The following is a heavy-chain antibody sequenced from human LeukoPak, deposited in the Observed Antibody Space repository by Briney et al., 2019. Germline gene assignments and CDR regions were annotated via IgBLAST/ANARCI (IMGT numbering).Heavy chain of an antibody. CDR2: ISAYNGNT. CDR1: GYTFTSYG. CDR3: ARDGIAAAGTSVDY. D-gene: IGHD6-13*01. J-gene: IGHJ4*02. V-gene: IGHV1-18*01. Sequence: GASVKVSCKASGYTFTSYGISWVRQAPGQGLEWMGWISAYNGNTNYAQKFQGRVTMTRDTSISTAYMELSRLRSDDTAVYYCARDGIAAAGTSVDYWGQGTLVTVSS.